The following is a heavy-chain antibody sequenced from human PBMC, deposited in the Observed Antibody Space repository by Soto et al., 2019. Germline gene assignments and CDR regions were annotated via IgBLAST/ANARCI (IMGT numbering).Heavy chain of an antibody. Sequence: PGASVKVSCKASGYTFTSYAMHWVRQAPGQRLEWMGWINAGNGNTKYSQKFQGRVTITRDTSASTAYMELSSLRSEDTAVYYCARDSWPYYYGSGSYMTPTYYYGMDVWGQGTTVTVSS. D-gene: IGHD3-10*01. CDR2: INAGNGNT. V-gene: IGHV1-3*01. J-gene: IGHJ6*02. CDR1: GYTFTSYA. CDR3: ARDSWPYYYGSGSYMTPTYYYGMDV.